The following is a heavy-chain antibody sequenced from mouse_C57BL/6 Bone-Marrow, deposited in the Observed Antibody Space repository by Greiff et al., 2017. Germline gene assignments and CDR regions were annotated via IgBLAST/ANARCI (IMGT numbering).Heavy chain of an antibody. CDR2: LWSGGST. V-gene: IGHV2-2*01. J-gene: IGHJ3*01. CDR1: GFSLTSYG. CDR3: ARRGYCGSSYGCAY. D-gene: IGHD1-1*01. Sequence: VPGVESGPGLVQPSQSLSITCTVSGFSLTSYGVHWVRQSPGKGLEWLGVLWSGGSTDYNAAFISRLSISTDNSKSQVFFKMNSLQADDTAIYYCARRGYCGSSYGCAYWGQGTLVTVSA.